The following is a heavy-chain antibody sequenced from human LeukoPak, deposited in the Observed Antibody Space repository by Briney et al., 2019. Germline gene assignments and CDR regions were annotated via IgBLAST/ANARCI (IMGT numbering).Heavy chain of an antibody. J-gene: IGHJ4*02. D-gene: IGHD4-17*01. Sequence: PSETLSLTCTVSGGSISSYYWSWIRQPPGKGLEWIGFIYYSGSTNYNPSLKSRVTISVDRSKNQFSLKLSSVTAADTAVYYCARRNDYGYYFDYWGQGTLVTVSS. V-gene: IGHV4-59*12. CDR3: ARRNDYGYYFDY. CDR2: IYYSGST. CDR1: GGSISSYY.